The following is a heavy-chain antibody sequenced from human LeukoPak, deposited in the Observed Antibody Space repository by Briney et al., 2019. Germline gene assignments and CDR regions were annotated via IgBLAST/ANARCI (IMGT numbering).Heavy chain of an antibody. J-gene: IGHJ3*02. CDR3: ARIFWTYAFDI. V-gene: IGHV3-21*01. Sequence: GGSLRLSCAASGFTFSSYSMNWVRQAPGKGLEWVSSISSSSSYIYYADSVKGRFTISRDNAKNSLYLQMNSLRAVDTAVYYCARIFWTYAFDIWGQGTMVTVSS. CDR2: ISSSSSYI. CDR1: GFTFSSYS. D-gene: IGHD3/OR15-3a*01.